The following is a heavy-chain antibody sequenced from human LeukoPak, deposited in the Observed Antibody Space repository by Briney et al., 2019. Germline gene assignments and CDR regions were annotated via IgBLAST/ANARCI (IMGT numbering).Heavy chain of an antibody. CDR1: GGSFSGYY. D-gene: IGHD3-10*01. CDR3: ARAFLWFGEFDY. CDR2: INHSGST. V-gene: IGHV4-34*01. J-gene: IGHJ4*02. Sequence: SETLSLTCAVYGGSFSGYYWSWIRQPPGKGLEWIGEINHSGSTNYNPSLKSRVTISVDTSKNQFSLKLSSVTAADTAVYYCARAFLWFGEFDYWGQGTLVTVSS.